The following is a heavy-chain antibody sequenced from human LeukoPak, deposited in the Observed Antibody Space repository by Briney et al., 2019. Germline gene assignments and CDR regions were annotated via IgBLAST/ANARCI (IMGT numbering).Heavy chain of an antibody. V-gene: IGHV3-23*01. CDR3: AKDERVLRFLEWLGPHYYYYMDV. J-gene: IGHJ6*03. CDR1: GFTFSSYA. Sequence: GGSLRLSCAASGFTFSSYAMSWVGQAPGKGLEWVSAISGSGGSTYYADSVKGRFTISRDNSKSTLYLQMNSLRAEDTAVYYCAKDERVLRFLEWLGPHYYYYMDVWGKGTTVTVSS. CDR2: ISGSGGST. D-gene: IGHD3-3*01.